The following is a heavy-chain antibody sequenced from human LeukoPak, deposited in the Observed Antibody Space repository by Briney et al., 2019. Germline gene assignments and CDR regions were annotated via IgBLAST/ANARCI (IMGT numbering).Heavy chain of an antibody. Sequence: ASVKVSCKASGYTFTGYYMHWMRQAPGQGLEWMGWINPNSGDTNYAQKFQGRVTMTRDTSITTAYMELSRLRSDDTAVYYCARTRHLYSSSWSPFDYWGQGTLVTVSS. V-gene: IGHV1-2*02. CDR2: INPNSGDT. CDR3: ARTRHLYSSSWSPFDY. CDR1: GYTFTGYY. D-gene: IGHD6-13*01. J-gene: IGHJ4*02.